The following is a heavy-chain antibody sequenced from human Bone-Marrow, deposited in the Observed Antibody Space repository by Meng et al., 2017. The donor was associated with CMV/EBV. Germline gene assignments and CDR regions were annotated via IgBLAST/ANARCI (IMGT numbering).Heavy chain of an antibody. Sequence: ISWGRQAPGQGLEWMGGIIPIFGTANYAQKFQGRVTITADESTSTAYMELSSLRSEDTAVYYCARDLEWLGRIVPAAILSGGGFDPWGQGTLVTVSS. CDR3: ARDLEWLGRIVPAAILSGGGFDP. D-gene: IGHD2-2*02. V-gene: IGHV1-69*01. J-gene: IGHJ5*02. CDR2: IIPIFGTA.